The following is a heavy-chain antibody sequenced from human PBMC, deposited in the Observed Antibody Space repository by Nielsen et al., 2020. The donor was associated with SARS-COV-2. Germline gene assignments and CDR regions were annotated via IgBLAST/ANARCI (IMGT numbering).Heavy chain of an antibody. V-gene: IGHV4/OR15-8*02. J-gene: IGHJ6*03. CDR1: GDSVSSRDW. D-gene: IGHD2-2*02. Sequence: SETLSLTCDVSGDSVSSRDWWTWVRQSPGKGLEWIGEVSHSGNSKYNPSLKSRVTLSMDKSKNQFSLRLTSVSAADTAVYFCARGDLVVVPSPLLGLGPIFYYFYLDVWGKGTTVIVSS. CDR3: ARGDLVVVPSPLLGLGPIFYYFYLDV. CDR2: VSHSGNS.